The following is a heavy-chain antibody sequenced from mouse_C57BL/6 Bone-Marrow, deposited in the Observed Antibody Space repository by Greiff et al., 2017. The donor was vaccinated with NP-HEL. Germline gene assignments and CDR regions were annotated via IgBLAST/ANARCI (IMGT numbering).Heavy chain of an antibody. V-gene: IGHV1-52*01. Sequence: QVHVKQPGAELVRPGSSVKLSCKASGYTFTSYWMHWVKQRPIQGLEWIGNIDPSDSETHYNQKFKDKATLTVDKSSSTAYMQLSSLTSEDSAVYYCARVSGSSPAWFAYWGQGTLVTVSA. CDR1: GYTFTSYW. D-gene: IGHD1-1*01. CDR2: IDPSDSET. CDR3: ARVSGSSPAWFAY. J-gene: IGHJ3*01.